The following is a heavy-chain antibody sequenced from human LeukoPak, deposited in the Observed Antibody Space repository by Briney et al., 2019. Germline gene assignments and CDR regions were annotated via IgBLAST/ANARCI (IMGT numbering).Heavy chain of an antibody. D-gene: IGHD2-2*01. CDR3: ARGSGYCSSTSCSSPADY. CDR1: GGSFSGYY. V-gene: IGHV4-34*01. CDR2: INHSGST. J-gene: IGHJ4*02. Sequence: PSETLSLTCAVYGGSFSGYYWSWIRQPPGKGLEWIGEINHSGSTNYNPSLKSRVTISVDTSKNQFSLKLSSVTAADTAVYYCARGSGYCSSTSCSSPADYRGQGTLVTVSS.